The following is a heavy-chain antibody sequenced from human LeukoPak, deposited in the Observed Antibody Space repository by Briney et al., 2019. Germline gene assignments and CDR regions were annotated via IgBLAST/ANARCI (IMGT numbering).Heavy chain of an antibody. CDR2: IYTRVST. CDR3: ARGRYCSADICSGGDAFDI. J-gene: IGHJ3*02. Sequence: SETLSLTCTVSGGSINNYYWSWIRQPAGKGVEWIGRIYTRVSTNYNPSLTSRVTMSADTSKNQFSLKLSSVTAADTAVYYCARGRYCSADICSGGDAFDIWGQGTMVCVSS. CDR1: GGSINNYY. D-gene: IGHD2-15*01. V-gene: IGHV4-4*07.